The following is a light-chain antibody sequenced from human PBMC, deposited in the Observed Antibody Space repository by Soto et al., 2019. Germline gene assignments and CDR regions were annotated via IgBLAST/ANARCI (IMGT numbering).Light chain of an antibody. V-gene: IGLV2-14*01. CDR3: TSYTSSNTHV. CDR2: DVS. Sequence: QSVLTQPASVSGSPGQSITISCTGTSSDVGGYNYVSWLQQHPGKVPKLIIYDVSSRPSGVSNRFSGSKSGNTASLTISGLQAEDEADYYCTSYTSSNTHVFGGGTKLTVL. CDR1: SSDVGGYNY. J-gene: IGLJ1*01.